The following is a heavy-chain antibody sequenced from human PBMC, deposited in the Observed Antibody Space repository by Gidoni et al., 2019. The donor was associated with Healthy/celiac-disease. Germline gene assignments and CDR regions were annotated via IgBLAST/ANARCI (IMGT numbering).Heavy chain of an antibody. Sequence: EVQLVESGGGLVKPGRSLRLSCTASGFTFGDYAMSWFRQAPGKGLEWVGFIRSKAYGGTTEYAASVKGRFTISRDDSKSIAYLQMNSLKTEDTAVYYCTRASWIQLWLDAFDIWGQGTMVTVSS. CDR2: IRSKAYGGTT. J-gene: IGHJ3*02. D-gene: IGHD5-18*01. CDR3: TRASWIQLWLDAFDI. CDR1: GFTFGDYA. V-gene: IGHV3-49*05.